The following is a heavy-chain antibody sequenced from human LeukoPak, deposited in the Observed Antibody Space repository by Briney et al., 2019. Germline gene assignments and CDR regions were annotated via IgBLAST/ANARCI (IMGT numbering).Heavy chain of an antibody. V-gene: IGHV3-21*06. CDR2: VSSSGSYI. J-gene: IGHJ4*02. D-gene: IGHD3-10*01. CDR3: VRDRHYIGNREVRFPY. CDR1: RFTFSSYS. Sequence: GGSLRLSCAASRFTFSSYSMNWVRQAPGKGLEWVSSVSSSGSYIYYADSVKGRFTISRDNAKNSLDLQMNSLRVEDTAVYYCVRDRHYIGNREVRFPYWGQGALVTVSS.